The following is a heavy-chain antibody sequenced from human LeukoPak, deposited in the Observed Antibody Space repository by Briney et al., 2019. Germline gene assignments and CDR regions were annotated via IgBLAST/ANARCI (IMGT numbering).Heavy chain of an antibody. CDR3: ARSAAATFDY. J-gene: IGHJ4*02. V-gene: IGHV4-39*01. CDR1: GGSISSSSYY. CDR2: IYYSGST. D-gene: IGHD6-13*01. Sequence: SETLSLTCTVSGGSISSSSYYWGWIRQPPGKGLEWIGKIYYSGSTYYNPSLKSRVTISVDTSKNQFSLKVSSVTAADSAVYYCARSAAATFDYWGQGTLVTVSS.